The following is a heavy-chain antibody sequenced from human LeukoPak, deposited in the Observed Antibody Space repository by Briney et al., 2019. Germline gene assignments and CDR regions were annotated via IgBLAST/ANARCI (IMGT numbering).Heavy chain of an antibody. CDR1: GFTFRSYA. CDR3: ARDSEAYYYDSSGYSH. J-gene: IGHJ4*02. D-gene: IGHD3-22*01. Sequence: GGSLRLSCAAAGFTFRSYAMSWVRQAPGKGLEWVSSISSSSSYIYYADSVKGRFTISRDNAKNSLYLQMNSLRAEDTAVYYCARDSEAYYYDSSGYSHWGQGTLVTVSS. CDR2: ISSSSSYI. V-gene: IGHV3-21*01.